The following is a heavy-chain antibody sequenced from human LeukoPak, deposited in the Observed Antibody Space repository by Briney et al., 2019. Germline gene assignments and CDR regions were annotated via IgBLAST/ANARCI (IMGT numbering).Heavy chain of an antibody. V-gene: IGHV3-30*04. CDR2: ISYDGSNK. D-gene: IGHD5-12*01. Sequence: GGSLRLSCAASGFTFSSYAMHWVRQAPGKGLEWVAVISYDGSNKYYADSVKGRFTISRDNSKNTLYLQMNSLRAEDTAVYYCARQGGYDPEADAFDIWGQGTMVTVSS. J-gene: IGHJ3*02. CDR1: GFTFSSYA. CDR3: ARQGGYDPEADAFDI.